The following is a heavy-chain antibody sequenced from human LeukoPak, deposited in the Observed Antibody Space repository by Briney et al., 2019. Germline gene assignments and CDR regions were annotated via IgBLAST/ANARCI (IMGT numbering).Heavy chain of an antibody. Sequence: SETLSLTCTVSGGSISSYYWSWIRQPPGKGLEWIGYIYYSGSTNYNPSLKSRVTISVDTSKNQFSLKLSSVTAADTAVYYCARAEGVAVADWFDPWGQGTLVTVSS. V-gene: IGHV4-59*01. CDR1: GGSISSYY. CDR3: ARAEGVAVADWFDP. J-gene: IGHJ5*02. D-gene: IGHD6-19*01. CDR2: IYYSGST.